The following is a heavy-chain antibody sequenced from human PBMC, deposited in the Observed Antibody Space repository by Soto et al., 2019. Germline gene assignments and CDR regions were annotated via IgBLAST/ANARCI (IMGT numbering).Heavy chain of an antibody. J-gene: IGHJ4*02. CDR2: VYHTGRT. D-gene: IGHD3-3*01. CDR1: GDSISGSQW. V-gene: IGHV4-59*01. Sequence: SETLSLTCAVSGDSISGSQWWSWIRQPPGKGLEWIGYVYHTGRTSYNPSLKSRVSISMDTSKNQFSLNLDSVTAADTAVYFCARDFAYFDSWGQGTLVTVSS. CDR3: ARDFAYFDS.